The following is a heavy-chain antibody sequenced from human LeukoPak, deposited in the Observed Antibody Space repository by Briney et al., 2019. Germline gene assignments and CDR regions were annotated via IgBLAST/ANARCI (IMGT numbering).Heavy chain of an antibody. D-gene: IGHD2-2*01. CDR1: GFTFSSYG. Sequence: GGSLRLSCAASGFTFSSYGMHWVRQAPGKGLEWVAFIRYDGSNKYYADSVKGRFTISRDNSKNTLYLQMNSLRAEDTAVYYCAIRTHNYCSSTSCYNFDYWGQGTLVTVSS. CDR2: IRYDGSNK. V-gene: IGHV3-30*02. J-gene: IGHJ4*02. CDR3: AIRTHNYCSSTSCYNFDY.